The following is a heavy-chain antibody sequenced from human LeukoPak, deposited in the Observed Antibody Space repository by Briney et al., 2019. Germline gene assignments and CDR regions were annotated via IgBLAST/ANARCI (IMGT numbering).Heavy chain of an antibody. CDR3: ATERVSMVRGVIMRGYFDY. V-gene: IGHV1-18*01. Sequence: ASVKVSCKASGYTFTSYGISWVRQAPGQGLERMGWISAYNGNTNYAQKLQGRVTMTTDTSTSTAYMELRSLRSDDTAVYYCATERVSMVRGVIMRGYFDYWGQGTLVTVSS. CDR2: ISAYNGNT. CDR1: GYTFTSYG. D-gene: IGHD3-10*01. J-gene: IGHJ4*02.